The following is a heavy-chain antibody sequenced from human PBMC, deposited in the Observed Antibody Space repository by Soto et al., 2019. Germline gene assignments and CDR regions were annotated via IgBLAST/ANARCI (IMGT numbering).Heavy chain of an antibody. CDR3: AKSWELLPGWFDP. D-gene: IGHD1-26*01. CDR2: ISGSGGST. Sequence: AGSLRLSCAASGFTFSSYAVSLVRQAPGKGLEWVSAISGSGGSTYYADSVKGRFTISRDNSKNTLYLQMNSLRAEDTAVYYSAKSWELLPGWFDPWGQGTLVTVSS. V-gene: IGHV3-23*01. J-gene: IGHJ5*02. CDR1: GFTFSSYA.